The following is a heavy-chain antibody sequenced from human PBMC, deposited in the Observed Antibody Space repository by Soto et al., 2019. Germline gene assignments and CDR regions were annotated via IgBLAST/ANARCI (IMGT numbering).Heavy chain of an antibody. D-gene: IGHD3-10*01. J-gene: IGHJ6*03. CDR3: AIGPLAGSGSYYFYYYYMDV. CDR2: INPNSGGT. Sequence: ASVKVSCKASGYTFTGYYMHWVRQAPGQGLEWMGWINPNSGGTNYAQKFQGWVTMTRDTSISTAYMELSRLRSDDTAVYYCAIGPLAGSGSYYFYYYYMDVWGKGTTVTVSS. V-gene: IGHV1-2*04. CDR1: GYTFTGYY.